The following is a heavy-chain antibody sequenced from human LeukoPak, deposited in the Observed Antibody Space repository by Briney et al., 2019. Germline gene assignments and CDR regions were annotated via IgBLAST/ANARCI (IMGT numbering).Heavy chain of an antibody. Sequence: ASVKVSCKASRYTFTSYGISWVRQAPGQGLEWMGWISAYNGNTNYAQKLQGRVTMTTDTSTSTAYMELRSLRSDDTAVYYCARDGASRGLGRFDPWGQGTLVTVSS. CDR2: ISAYNGNT. CDR3: ARDGASRGLGRFDP. D-gene: IGHD4/OR15-4a*01. J-gene: IGHJ5*02. CDR1: RYTFTSYG. V-gene: IGHV1-18*01.